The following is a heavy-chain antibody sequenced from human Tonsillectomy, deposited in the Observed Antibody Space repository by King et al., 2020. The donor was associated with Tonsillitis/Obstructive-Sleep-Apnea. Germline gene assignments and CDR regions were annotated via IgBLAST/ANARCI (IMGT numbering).Heavy chain of an antibody. CDR2: ISSSSSYT. J-gene: IGHJ6*03. Sequence: VQLVESGGGLVKPGGSLRLSCAASGFTFSDYYMSWIRQAPGKGLEWVSYISSSSSYTNYADSVKGRFTISSDNAKNSLYLQMNSLRAEDTAVYYCAREVSNGIAVAGTMDYYYMDVWGKGTTVTVSS. V-gene: IGHV3-11*05. CDR3: AREVSNGIAVAGTMDYYYMDV. D-gene: IGHD6-19*01. CDR1: GFTFSDYY.